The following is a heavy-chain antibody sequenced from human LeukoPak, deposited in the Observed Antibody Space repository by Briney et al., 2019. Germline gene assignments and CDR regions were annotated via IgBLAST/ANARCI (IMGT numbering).Heavy chain of an antibody. CDR1: GGSISSYY. CDR3: TILRAAADLLGY. Sequence: SETLSLTCTVSGGSISSYYWSWIRQPPGKGLEWVGYIYYSGSTNYNPSLKSRVIISVDTSKNQFSLKLSSVTAADTAVYYCTILRAAADLLGYWGQGTLVTVSS. D-gene: IGHD6-13*01. V-gene: IGHV4-59*01. CDR2: IYYSGST. J-gene: IGHJ4*02.